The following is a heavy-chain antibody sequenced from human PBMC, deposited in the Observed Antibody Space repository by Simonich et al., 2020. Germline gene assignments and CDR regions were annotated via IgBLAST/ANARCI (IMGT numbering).Heavy chain of an antibody. CDR2: VNPNRGGK. CDR3: ARGPRWTGDDAFDI. V-gene: IGHV1-2*02. CDR1: GYTFTGYY. J-gene: IGHJ3*02. Sequence: QVQLVQSGAEVKKPGASVKVSCKASGYTFTGYYMHWGRQAPVQGFEWMGWVNPNRGGKNYAQKFKGRVTMTRDTSISTAYMELSRLRSDDTAVYYCARGPRWTGDDAFDIWGQGTMVTVSS. D-gene: IGHD7-27*01.